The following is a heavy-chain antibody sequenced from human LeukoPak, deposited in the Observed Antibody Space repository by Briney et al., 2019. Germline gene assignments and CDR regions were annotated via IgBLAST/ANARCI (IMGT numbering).Heavy chain of an antibody. Sequence: GESLKISCKGSGYSFTSYLIGWVRQMAGKGLEWMGIIYPGDSDTRYSPSFQSQVTISADQSLSPAHLQWSRLKASDTAMYYCARLSPSAVAATLDYWGQGTLVTVSS. J-gene: IGHJ4*02. V-gene: IGHV5-51*01. CDR1: GYSFTSYL. CDR3: ARLSPSAVAATLDY. D-gene: IGHD6-19*01. CDR2: IYPGDSDT.